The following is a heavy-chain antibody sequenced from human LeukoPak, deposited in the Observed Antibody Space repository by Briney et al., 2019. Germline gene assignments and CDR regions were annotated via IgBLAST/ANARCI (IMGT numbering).Heavy chain of an antibody. D-gene: IGHD5-18*01. J-gene: IGHJ4*02. Sequence: EASVKVSCKASGYTFTGYYMHWVRQAPGQGLEWMGWINPNSGGTNYAQKFQGRVTMTRDTSISTAYMELSRLRSDDTAVYYCARGPSYGYSYGLNFDYWGQGTLVTVSS. V-gene: IGHV1-2*02. CDR1: GYTFTGYY. CDR2: INPNSGGT. CDR3: ARGPSYGYSYGLNFDY.